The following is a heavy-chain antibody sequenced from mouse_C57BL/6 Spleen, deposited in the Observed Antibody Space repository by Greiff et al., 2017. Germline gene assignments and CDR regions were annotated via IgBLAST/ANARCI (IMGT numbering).Heavy chain of an antibody. CDR2: ISSGSSNI. J-gene: IGHJ2*01. Sequence: EVNVVESGGGLVKPGGSLKLSCAASGFTFSDYGMHWVRQAPEKGLEWVAYISSGSSNIYYADTVKGRFTISRDNAKNTLFLQMTSLRSEDTAMYYCERNYYGSSYPDYWGQGTTLTVSS. V-gene: IGHV5-17*01. CDR1: GFTFSDYG. CDR3: ERNYYGSSYPDY. D-gene: IGHD1-1*01.